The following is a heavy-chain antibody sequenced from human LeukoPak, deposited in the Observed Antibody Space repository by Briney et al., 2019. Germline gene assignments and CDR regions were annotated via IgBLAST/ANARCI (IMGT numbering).Heavy chain of an antibody. J-gene: IGHJ6*03. CDR3: ARGPSPVINYCYYMDV. CDR1: GGSISSGGYY. D-gene: IGHD2-21*01. Sequence: SETLSLTCTVSGGSISSGGYYWSWIRQHPGKGLEWIGYIYYSGSTYYNPSLKSRVTISVDTSKNQFSLKLSSVTAADTAVYYCARGPSPVINYCYYMDVWGKGTTVTVSS. V-gene: IGHV4-31*03. CDR2: IYYSGST.